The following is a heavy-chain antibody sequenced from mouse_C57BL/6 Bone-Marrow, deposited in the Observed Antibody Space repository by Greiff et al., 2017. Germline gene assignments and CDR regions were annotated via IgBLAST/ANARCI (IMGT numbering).Heavy chain of an antibody. CDR2: INPSSGYT. V-gene: IGHV1-4*01. Sequence: VQLQQSGAELARPGASVKMSCKASGYTFTSYTMHWVKQRPGQGLEWIGYINPSSGYTKYNQKFKDKATLTADKSSSTAYRQLSRLTSEDSAVYYCARSSTTVVERAWFAYWGQGTLVTVSA. CDR1: GYTFTSYT. D-gene: IGHD1-1*01. J-gene: IGHJ3*01. CDR3: ARSSTTVVERAWFAY.